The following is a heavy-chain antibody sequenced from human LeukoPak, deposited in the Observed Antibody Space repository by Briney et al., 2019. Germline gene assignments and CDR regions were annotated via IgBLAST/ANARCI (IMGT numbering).Heavy chain of an antibody. CDR1: GGSISSYY. J-gene: IGHJ5*02. CDR2: IYYSGST. D-gene: IGHD3-3*01. V-gene: IGHV4-59*01. CDR3: ARDSWRRNWFDP. Sequence: SETLSLTCTVSGGSISSYYWSWIRQPPGKGLEWIGYIYYSGSTNYNPSLKSRVTISVDTSKNQFSLKLSSVTAADTAVYYCARDSWRRNWFDPWGQGTLVTVSS.